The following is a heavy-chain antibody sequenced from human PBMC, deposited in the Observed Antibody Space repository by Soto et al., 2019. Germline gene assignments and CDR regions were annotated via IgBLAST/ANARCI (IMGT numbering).Heavy chain of an antibody. J-gene: IGHJ3*02. CDR2: IYYSGST. CDR1: GGSISSYY. Sequence: QVQLQESGPGLVKPSETLSLTCTVSGGSISSYYWSWIRQPPGKGLEWIGYIYYSGSTNYNPSLKSRVTISVDTSKNQFSLKLSSVTAADTAVYYCARRWGDAFDILVQGTMVTVSS. D-gene: IGHD1-26*01. CDR3: ARRWGDAFDI. V-gene: IGHV4-59*01.